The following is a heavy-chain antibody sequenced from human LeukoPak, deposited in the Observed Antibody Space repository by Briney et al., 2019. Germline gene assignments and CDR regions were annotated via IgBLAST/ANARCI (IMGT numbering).Heavy chain of an antibody. D-gene: IGHD6-6*01. CDR3: SSAYNSSSPYGMGV. V-gene: IGHV3-74*03. CDR1: GFTFSSYW. J-gene: IGHJ6*02. Sequence: GGSLRLSCAASGFTFSSYWMHWVRQAPGKGLVWVSRIRSDGAGTTYADSVKGRFTISRDHAENTLYLQMNSLRADDTAVYFCSSAYNSSSPYGMGVWGQGTTVTVSS. CDR2: IRSDGAGT.